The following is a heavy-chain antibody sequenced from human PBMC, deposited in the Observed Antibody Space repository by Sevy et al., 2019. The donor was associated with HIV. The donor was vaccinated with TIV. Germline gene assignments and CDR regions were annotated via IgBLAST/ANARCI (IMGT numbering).Heavy chain of an antibody. CDR3: VREGVGGYSYSLDC. CDR2: MKEDGSER. V-gene: IGHV3-7*01. Sequence: GGSLRLSCAASGFTLSSYWMSWVRQAPGKGLEWVATMKEDGSERNYVDSVKGRFTISRDNAKNSLYLQMNSLRAEDTAVYYCVREGVGGYSYSLDCWGQGTLVTVSS. CDR1: GFTLSSYW. D-gene: IGHD5-18*01. J-gene: IGHJ4*02.